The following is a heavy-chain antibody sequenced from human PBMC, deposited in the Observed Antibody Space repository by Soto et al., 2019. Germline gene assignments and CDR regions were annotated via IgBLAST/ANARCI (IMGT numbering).Heavy chain of an antibody. V-gene: IGHV4-59*12. D-gene: IGHD3-22*01. CDR3: ARTYDSNGYANEFDS. CDR1: GRSITSYY. J-gene: IGHJ4*02. CDR2: IYDNGIT. Sequence: QVVLQESGPGLVKPSETLSLTCSVSGRSITSYYWSWVRQPPGKGQEWIGYIYDNGITSQNPSLKSRVTMSADTSQNQFSLKLTSVTGADTAVYYCARTYDSNGYANEFDSWGQGILVTVTS.